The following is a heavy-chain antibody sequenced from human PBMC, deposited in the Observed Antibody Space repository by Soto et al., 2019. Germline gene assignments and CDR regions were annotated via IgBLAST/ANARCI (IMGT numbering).Heavy chain of an antibody. CDR1: GFSFTSYT. CDR2: ISAGGRSI. J-gene: IGHJ3*02. D-gene: IGHD3-10*01. CDR3: ARSTPGNPFDI. Sequence: GGSLRLSCAASGFSFTSYTMNWVRQAPGKGLEWVASISAGGRSIYYAESLKGRSTVSRDNAKSPLYLQMNSLRAEDAAVYYCARSTPGNPFDIWGQGTMVTVSS. V-gene: IGHV3-21*01.